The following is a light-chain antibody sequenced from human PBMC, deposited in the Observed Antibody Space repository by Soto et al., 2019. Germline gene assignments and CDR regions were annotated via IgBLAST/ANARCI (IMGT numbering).Light chain of an antibody. Sequence: DIVMTQSPDSLAVSLGERATINCKSSQSVLYSSNNKNYLAWYQQKPGQPPKLLIYWASTRESGVPDRFSGSGSGTDFTLTISSLLVEDVAVYYCQQYYSTPLTFGGGTKVEIK. V-gene: IGKV4-1*01. CDR2: WAS. CDR1: QSVLYSSNNKNY. CDR3: QQYYSTPLT. J-gene: IGKJ4*01.